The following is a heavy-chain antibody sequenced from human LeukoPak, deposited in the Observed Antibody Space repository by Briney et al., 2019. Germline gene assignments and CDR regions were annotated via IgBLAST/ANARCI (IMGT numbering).Heavy chain of an antibody. Sequence: SQTLSLTCTVSGGSINSGGYYWSWIRRPPGKGLEWIGFIYYSAYYNPSLKSRVTISVDRSKNQFSLKLSSVTAADTAVFYCARVREAYTNPFFDYWGQGTLVTVSS. D-gene: IGHD4-11*01. CDR3: ARVREAYTNPFFDY. V-gene: IGHV4-30-2*01. CDR2: IYYSA. CDR1: GGSINSGGYY. J-gene: IGHJ4*02.